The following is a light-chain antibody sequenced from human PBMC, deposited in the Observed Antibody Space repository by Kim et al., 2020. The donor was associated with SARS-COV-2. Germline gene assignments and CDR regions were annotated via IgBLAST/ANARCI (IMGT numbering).Light chain of an antibody. CDR1: QSVSSN. CDR2: GAS. J-gene: IGKJ4*01. Sequence: EIVMTQSPATLSVSPGERATLSCRASQSVSSNLAWYQQKPGQAPRLLNDGASTRATGIPARFSGSGSGTEFTLTISSLQSEDFAVYYCQQYNNWPLTFGGGTKVDI. CDR3: QQYNNWPLT. V-gene: IGKV3-15*01.